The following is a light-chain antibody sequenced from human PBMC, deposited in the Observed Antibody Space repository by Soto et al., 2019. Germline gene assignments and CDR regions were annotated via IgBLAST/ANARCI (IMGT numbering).Light chain of an antibody. CDR1: QDISNF. V-gene: IGKV1-27*01. Sequence: DIQMTQSPSSLSASIGDRVTITCRASQDISNFLAWYQQKPGKAPKVLIYAASSLQSGAPSRFSGSGSGTDFTLTINSLQPEDVTTYYCQKYNRAPRTFGQGTEVEIK. CDR3: QKYNRAPRT. CDR2: AAS. J-gene: IGKJ1*01.